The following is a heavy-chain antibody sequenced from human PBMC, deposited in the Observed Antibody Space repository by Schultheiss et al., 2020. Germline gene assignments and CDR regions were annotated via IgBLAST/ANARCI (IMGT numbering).Heavy chain of an antibody. CDR2: ISSSGSTT. J-gene: IGHJ3*02. D-gene: IGHD2-2*01. CDR1: GFAFRRYS. CDR3: AKDMGCSSTSCINAFDI. V-gene: IGHV3-48*04. Sequence: GGSLRLSCAASGFAFRRYSMNWVRQAPGKGLEWVSYISSSGSTTYYADSVKGRFTISRDNAKNSLYLQMNSLRAEDTALYYCAKDMGCSSTSCINAFDIWGQGTMVTVSS.